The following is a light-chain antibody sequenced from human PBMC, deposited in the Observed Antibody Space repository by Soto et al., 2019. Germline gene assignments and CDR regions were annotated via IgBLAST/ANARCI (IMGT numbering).Light chain of an antibody. V-gene: IGKV1-5*03. Sequence: DIQMTQSPSTLSASVGDRVTITCRASQSIGSWLAWFQQKPGKAPKVLIYKASSLESGVPSRFSGSGSGTEFTLTISSPQTDDFATYYCQQYNSYSSFGQGTKVEIK. CDR3: QQYNSYSS. CDR1: QSIGSW. CDR2: KAS. J-gene: IGKJ1*01.